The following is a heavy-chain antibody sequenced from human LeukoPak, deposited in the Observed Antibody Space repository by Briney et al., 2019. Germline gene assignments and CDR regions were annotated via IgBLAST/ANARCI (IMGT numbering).Heavy chain of an antibody. CDR1: GGSISTYF. CDR2: IYSSGGT. CDR3: ARRGDFFDY. D-gene: IGHD3-10*01. Sequence: SEILSLTCTVSGGSISTYFWSWIRQPAGKGLEWIGRIYSSGGTNYNPSLKSRVTMSVDTSKNQFSLKVTSVTAADTAVYYCARRGDFFDYWGQGTLVTVSS. V-gene: IGHV4-4*07. J-gene: IGHJ4*02.